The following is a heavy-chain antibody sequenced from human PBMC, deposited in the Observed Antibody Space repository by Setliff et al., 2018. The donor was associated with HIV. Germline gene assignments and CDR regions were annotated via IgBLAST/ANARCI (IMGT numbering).Heavy chain of an antibody. Sequence: ASVKVSCKTSGFIFTDYHIHWVRQAPGQGLEWMGWINTNTGNPTYAQGFTGRFVFSLDTSVSTAYLQISSLQAEDSAVYYCATAYMKAPSRDSSGWYYFAYWGQGTLVTVSS. D-gene: IGHD6-19*01. CDR1: GFIFTDYH. J-gene: IGHJ4*02. CDR3: ATAYMKAPSRDSSGWYYFAY. V-gene: IGHV7-4-1*02. CDR2: INTNTGNP.